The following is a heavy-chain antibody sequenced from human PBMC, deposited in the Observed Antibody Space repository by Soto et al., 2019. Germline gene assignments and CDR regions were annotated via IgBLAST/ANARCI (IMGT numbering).Heavy chain of an antibody. CDR2: IYYSGST. CDR3: ARHWSATTNSYYYGMDV. CDR1: GGSISSYY. J-gene: IGHJ6*02. Sequence: PSETLSLTCAVSGGSISSYYLSWIRQSPGKGLEWIGYIYYSGSTKYNPSLNSRVTISVDTSNNQFSLRLSSVTAADTAVYYCARHWSATTNSYYYGMDVWGQGTTVTVSS. V-gene: IGHV4-59*08. D-gene: IGHD4-17*01.